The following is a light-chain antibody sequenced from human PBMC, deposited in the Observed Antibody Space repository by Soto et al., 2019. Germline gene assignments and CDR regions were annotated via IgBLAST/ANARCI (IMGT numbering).Light chain of an antibody. J-gene: IGKJ4*01. Sequence: DIQMTQSPSSVSASVGDRVTITCRASQGISSWLGWYQQKPGKAPKLLIYAAFSLQSGVPSRFSGSGSGTASTLTISSLQPEDFATYYWQQANSFPFTFGGGTKVEIK. V-gene: IGKV1D-12*01. CDR3: QQANSFPFT. CDR1: QGISSW. CDR2: AAF.